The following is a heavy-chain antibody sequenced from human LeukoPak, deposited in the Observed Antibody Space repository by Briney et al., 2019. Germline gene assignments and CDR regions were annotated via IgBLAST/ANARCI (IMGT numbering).Heavy chain of an antibody. CDR3: ARRAYYDSSGYHPTSGYFDL. CDR2: IYHSGST. J-gene: IGHJ2*01. D-gene: IGHD3-22*01. Sequence: NPSETLSLTCAVSGYSISSGYYWGWIRQPPGKGLEWIGSIYHSGSTYYNPSLRSRGTISFATSRNQFSLRLTSVTAADTAIYYCARRAYYDSSGYHPTSGYFDLWGRGTLVTVSS. CDR1: GYSISSGYY. V-gene: IGHV4-38-2*01.